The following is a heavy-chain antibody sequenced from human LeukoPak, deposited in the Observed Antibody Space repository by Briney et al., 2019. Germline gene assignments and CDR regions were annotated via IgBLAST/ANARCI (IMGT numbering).Heavy chain of an antibody. CDR1: GGSISSGDYF. D-gene: IGHD6-13*01. CDR2: IYYSGSA. Sequence: SETLSLICTVSGGSISSGDYFWTWIRQPPGKGLERIGYIYYSGSAYYSPSLKSRLTISADTSKNQFALNLNYVTAADTAVYYCARGVGSSWYGDWGQGTLVTVSS. V-gene: IGHV4-30-4*01. J-gene: IGHJ4*02. CDR3: ARGVGSSWYGD.